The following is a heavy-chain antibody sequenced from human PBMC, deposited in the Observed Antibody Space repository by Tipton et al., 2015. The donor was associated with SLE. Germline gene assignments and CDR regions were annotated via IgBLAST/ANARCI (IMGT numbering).Heavy chain of an antibody. CDR1: GGSFSGHY. J-gene: IGHJ6*02. V-gene: IGHV4-34*01. CDR3: ARPRFGSYHYGLDV. CDR2: INHSGSS. Sequence: LRLSCAVHGGSFSGHYWTWIRQPPGKGLEWIGEINHSGSSNYNPSLKSRVTISADTSKNKFSLKLSSVTAADTAVYYCARPRFGSYHYGLDVWGQGTTVTVSS. D-gene: IGHD3-3*01.